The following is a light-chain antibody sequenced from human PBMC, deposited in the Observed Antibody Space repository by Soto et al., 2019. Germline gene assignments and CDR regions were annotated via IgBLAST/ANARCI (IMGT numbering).Light chain of an antibody. V-gene: IGLV2-14*01. CDR1: SSDVGGYNY. CDR3: SSYTSISTYV. Sequence: QSALTQPASVSGSPGQSITISCTGTSSDVGGYNYVSWYQQHPGKAPEVMIYDVSDRPSGVSNRFSGSKSGNTASLTISGLQAEDEADYYCSSYTSISTYVFGPGTKLTVL. J-gene: IGLJ1*01. CDR2: DVS.